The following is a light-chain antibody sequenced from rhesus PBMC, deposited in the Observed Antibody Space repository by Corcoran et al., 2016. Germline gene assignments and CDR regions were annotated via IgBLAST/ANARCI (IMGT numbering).Light chain of an antibody. Sequence: DIQMTQSPSSLSASVGDRVTITCRASQGISSWSAWYQQKPGKAPKLLIYKATTLQSGVPSRFSGSGSGTDFTLPISGLQPKALTTYYCQQYTRAPPTFGQGTKVGIK. CDR1: QGISSW. CDR2: KAT. V-gene: IGKV1-21*01. CDR3: QQYTRAPPT. J-gene: IGKJ1*01.